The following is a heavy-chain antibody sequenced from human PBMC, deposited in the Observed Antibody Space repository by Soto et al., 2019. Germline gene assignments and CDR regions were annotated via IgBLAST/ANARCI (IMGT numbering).Heavy chain of an antibody. V-gene: IGHV4-31*03. CDR3: ARGGGSTKVDY. D-gene: IGHD2-2*01. CDR1: GGSITSSGYY. Sequence: QVQLQESGPGLVKPSQTLSLTCTVSGGSITSSGYYWSWIRQHPGEGREWIGFTSNSGSTSYNPSLKSRVTISVDTSSNQFSLTLKSVTAADKAVYYCARGGGSTKVDYWGQGTLVTVSP. CDR2: TSNSGST. J-gene: IGHJ4*02.